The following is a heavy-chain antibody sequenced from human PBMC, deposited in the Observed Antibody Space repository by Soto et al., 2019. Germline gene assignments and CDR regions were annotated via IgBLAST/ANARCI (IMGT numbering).Heavy chain of an antibody. V-gene: IGHV3-64D*06. J-gene: IGHJ4*02. CDR2: IKSKGDTT. CDR3: VKDRSPAVADVYYFDY. D-gene: IGHD6-19*01. Sequence: GGSLRLSCSAFGFTFSDYGMHWVRQAPGKGLEFVSAIKSKGDTTYYADSVRGRFTISRDNSKNTLYLQMGSLRGDDTAVYYCVKDRSPAVADVYYFDYWGPGTLVTVYS. CDR1: GFTFSDYG.